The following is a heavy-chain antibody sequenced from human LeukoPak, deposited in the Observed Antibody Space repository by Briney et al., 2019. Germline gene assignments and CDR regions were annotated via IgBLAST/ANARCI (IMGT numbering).Heavy chain of an antibody. V-gene: IGHV1-69*13. D-gene: IGHD3-10*01. J-gene: IGHJ6*02. CDR1: GGTFSSYA. CDR2: IIPIFGTA. CDR3: AMGYGSGSYYQDYYYGMDV. Sequence: EASVKVSCKASGGTFSSYAISWVRQAPGQGLEWMGGIIPIFGTANYAQKFQGRVTITADESTSTAYMELSSLRSEDTAVYYCAMGYGSGSYYQDYYYGMDVWGQGTTVTVSS.